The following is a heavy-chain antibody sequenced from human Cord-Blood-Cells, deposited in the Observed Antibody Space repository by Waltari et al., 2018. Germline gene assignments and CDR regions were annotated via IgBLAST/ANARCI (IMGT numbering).Heavy chain of an antibody. V-gene: IGHV4-38-2*02. J-gene: IGHJ6*02. CDR1: GYSISSGYY. Sequence: QVQLQESGPGLVKPSETLSLTCAVSGYSISSGYYWGWIRQPPGTGLEWIGSIYHSGSTYYNPSLKSRVTISVDTSKNQFSLKLSSVTAADTAVYYCAREVAAAGKGNYYYYGMDVWGQGTTVTVSS. CDR2: IYHSGST. CDR3: AREVAAAGKGNYYYYGMDV. D-gene: IGHD6-13*01.